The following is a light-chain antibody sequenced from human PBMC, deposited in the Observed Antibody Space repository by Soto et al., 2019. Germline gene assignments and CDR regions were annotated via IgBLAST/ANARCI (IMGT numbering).Light chain of an antibody. Sequence: EIVLTQSPGTLSLSPGERATLYCRASQSVGSNYLAWYQQKPGQAPRLLIYDASNRATGIPARFSGSGSGTEFTLTISSLQSEDFALYYCQQYNDWPLTFGQGTKVDIK. CDR3: QQYNDWPLT. V-gene: IGKV3D-15*01. J-gene: IGKJ1*01. CDR2: DAS. CDR1: QSVGSN.